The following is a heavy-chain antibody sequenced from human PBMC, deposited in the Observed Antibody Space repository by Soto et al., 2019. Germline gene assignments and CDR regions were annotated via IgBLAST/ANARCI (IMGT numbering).Heavy chain of an antibody. J-gene: IGHJ6*02. CDR1: GFTFSNAW. D-gene: IGHD5-12*01. CDR2: IKSKTDGGTT. V-gene: IGHV3-15*07. CDR3: TTSSDHGYSGYDPEVYYYYYGMDV. Sequence: EVQLVESGGGLVKPGGSLRLSCAASGFTFSNAWMNWVRQAPGKGLEWVGRIKSKTDGGTTDYAAPVKGRFTISRDDSKNRLYQQMNSLKTEDTAVYYCTTSSDHGYSGYDPEVYYYYYGMDVWGQGTTVTVSS.